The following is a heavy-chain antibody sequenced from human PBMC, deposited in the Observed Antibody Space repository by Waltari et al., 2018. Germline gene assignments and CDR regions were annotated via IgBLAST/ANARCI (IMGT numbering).Heavy chain of an antibody. D-gene: IGHD1-7*01. CDR2: INPNSGDT. V-gene: IGHV1-2*02. CDR3: ARDTAGTTILDYYYYYMDV. Sequence: QVQLVQSGAEVKKPGASVKVSCKASGYTFTGYYMHWVRQAPGQGLEWMGWINPNSGDTNYAQKFQGRVTMTRDTSISTAYMELSRLRSDDTAVYYWARDTAGTTILDYYYYYMDVWGKGTTVTVSS. CDR1: GYTFTGYY. J-gene: IGHJ6*03.